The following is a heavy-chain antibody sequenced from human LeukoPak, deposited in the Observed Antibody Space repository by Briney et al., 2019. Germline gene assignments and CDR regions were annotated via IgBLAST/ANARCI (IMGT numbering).Heavy chain of an antibody. V-gene: IGHV3-23*01. CDR2: ISGSGGST. Sequence: ASVKVSCKASGGTFSSYAISWVRQAPGKGLEWVSAISGSGGSTYYADSVKGRFTISRDNYKNTLYLQMNRLRAEDTAVYYCAKGVRAAAVYYFDYWGQGTLVTVSS. D-gene: IGHD6-13*01. CDR1: GGTFSSYA. J-gene: IGHJ4*02. CDR3: AKGVRAAAVYYFDY.